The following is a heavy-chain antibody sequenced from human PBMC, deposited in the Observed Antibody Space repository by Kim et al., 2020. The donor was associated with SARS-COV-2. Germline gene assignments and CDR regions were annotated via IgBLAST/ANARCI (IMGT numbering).Heavy chain of an antibody. Sequence: SVKVSCKASGGTFSSYAISWVRQAPGQGLEWMGGIIPIFGTANYAQKFQGRVTITADESTSTAYMELSSLRSEDTAVYYCARSSGLTPRYSSDWHDTHYFDYWGQGTLVTVSS. CDR3: ARSSGLTPRYSSDWHDTHYFDY. CDR1: GGTFSSYA. D-gene: IGHD6-19*01. J-gene: IGHJ4*02. CDR2: IIPIFGTA. V-gene: IGHV1-69*13.